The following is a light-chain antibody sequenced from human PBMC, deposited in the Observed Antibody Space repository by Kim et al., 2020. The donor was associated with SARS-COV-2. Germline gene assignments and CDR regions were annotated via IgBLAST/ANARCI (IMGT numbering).Light chain of an antibody. CDR3: QAWGSNINWV. CDR2: EDS. Sequence: VSPVQTASISCSGENLGNKYVCWYPQKPRQPPVLVMYEDSKRPSGIPERFSGSNSGNTATLTISGTQAGDEAEYHCQAWGSNINWVFGVGTKLTVL. V-gene: IGLV3-1*01. J-gene: IGLJ3*02. CDR1: NLGNKY.